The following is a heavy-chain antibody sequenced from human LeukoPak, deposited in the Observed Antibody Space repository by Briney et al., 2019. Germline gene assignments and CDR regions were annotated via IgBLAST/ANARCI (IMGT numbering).Heavy chain of an antibody. V-gene: IGHV1-18*01. D-gene: IGHD3-22*01. J-gene: IGHJ4*02. Sequence: ASVKVSCKASGYTFTSYGTSWVRQAPGQGLEWMGWISAYNGNTNYAQKLQGRVTMTTDTSTSTAYMELRSLRSEDTAVYYCARDRHKYNYDSGGYPPYWGQGTLVTVSS. CDR1: GYTFTSYG. CDR3: ARDRHKYNYDSGGYPPY. CDR2: ISAYNGNT.